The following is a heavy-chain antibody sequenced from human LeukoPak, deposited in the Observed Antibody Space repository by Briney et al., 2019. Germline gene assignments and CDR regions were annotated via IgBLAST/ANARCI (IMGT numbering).Heavy chain of an antibody. CDR1: GFTFSSYS. D-gene: IGHD1/OR15-1a*01. V-gene: IGHV3-21*04. CDR3: AGGNSMDV. Sequence: GGSLRLSCAASGFTFSSYSMNWVRQAPGKGLEWVSSISSSSSYIYYADSVKGRFTISRDNAKNSLNLQMNSLRVEDTAVYFCAGGNSMDVWGKGTAVTVSS. J-gene: IGHJ6*04. CDR2: ISSSSSYI.